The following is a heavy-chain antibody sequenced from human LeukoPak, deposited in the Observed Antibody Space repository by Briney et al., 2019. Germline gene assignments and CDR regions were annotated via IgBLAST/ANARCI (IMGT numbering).Heavy chain of an antibody. V-gene: IGHV4-34*01. D-gene: IGHD3-22*01. CDR2: INHSGTT. CDR1: GGSFSGYY. Sequence: SETLSLTCAVYGGSFSGYYWSWIRQPPGKALKWIGEINHSGTTNYNPSLKSRVTISLDTSKRQFSLMLSSVTAADTAVYYCARGKYDSGGYYLDYWGQGTLVTVSS. CDR3: ARGKYDSGGYYLDY. J-gene: IGHJ4*02.